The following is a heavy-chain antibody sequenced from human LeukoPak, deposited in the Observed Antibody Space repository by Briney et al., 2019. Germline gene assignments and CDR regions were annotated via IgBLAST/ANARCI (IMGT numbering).Heavy chain of an antibody. J-gene: IGHJ4*02. CDR1: GFTFSDYY. V-gene: IGHV3-11*04. Sequence: GGSLRLSCAASGFTFSDYYMSWIRQAPGKGLEWVSYISSSGSTIYYADSVKGRFTISRDNAKNSLYLQMNSLRAEDTAVYYCARDLRDSSGWFIGGIGFDYWGQGTLVTVSS. CDR3: ARDLRDSSGWFIGGIGFDY. CDR2: ISSSGSTI. D-gene: IGHD6-19*01.